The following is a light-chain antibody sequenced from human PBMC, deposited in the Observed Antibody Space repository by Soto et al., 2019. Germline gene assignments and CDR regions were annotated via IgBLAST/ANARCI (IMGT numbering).Light chain of an antibody. CDR3: MQALQSPLT. Sequence: EIVTTQSPVSLPVTPGESASISCRSSQTLLYRNGNNYLNWYLQKPGQSPQLLIFLASNRASGVFDXXSGSGSGTDFTLRISRVEAEDVGVYYCMQALQSPLTFGGRTKVEIK. J-gene: IGKJ4*01. CDR1: QTLLYRNGNNY. V-gene: IGKV2-28*01. CDR2: LAS.